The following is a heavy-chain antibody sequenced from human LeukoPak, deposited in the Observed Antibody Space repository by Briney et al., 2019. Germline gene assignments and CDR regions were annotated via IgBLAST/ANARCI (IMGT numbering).Heavy chain of an antibody. Sequence: PSETLSLTCAVYGGSFSGYYWSWIRQPPGKGLEWIGEINHSGSTNYNPSLKSRVTISVDTSKNQFSLKLSSVTAADTAVYYCARVEAYCSSTSCYYFDYWGQGTLVTVSS. CDR2: INHSGST. J-gene: IGHJ4*02. V-gene: IGHV4-34*01. CDR3: ARVEAYCSSTSCYYFDY. CDR1: GGSFSGYY. D-gene: IGHD2-2*01.